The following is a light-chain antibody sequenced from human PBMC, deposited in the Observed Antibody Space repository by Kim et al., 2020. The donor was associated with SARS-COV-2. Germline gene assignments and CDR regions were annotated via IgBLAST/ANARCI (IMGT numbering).Light chain of an antibody. Sequence: VSPGQTASITCSGDQLGDKYACWYQQKSGQSPVLVMFQDSKRPSGIPERFSGSNSGNTATLTISGTQAMDEAYYYCQTWDSTSVVFGGGTQLTVL. CDR1: QLGDKY. V-gene: IGLV3-1*01. J-gene: IGLJ2*01. CDR3: QTWDSTSVV. CDR2: QDS.